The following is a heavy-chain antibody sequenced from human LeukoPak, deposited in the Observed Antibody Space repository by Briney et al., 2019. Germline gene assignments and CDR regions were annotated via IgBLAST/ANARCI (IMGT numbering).Heavy chain of an antibody. Sequence: SETLSLTCAVSGGSVSSGGYSWSWIRQPPGMGLEWIGYIYHSGSTYYNPSLNSRVTISVDRSKNHFSLRLSSVTAADTAVYYCAGTTSNYDYYFDYWGQGTLVTVSS. CDR3: AGTTSNYDYYFDY. V-gene: IGHV4-30-2*01. CDR2: IYHSGST. J-gene: IGHJ4*02. CDR1: GGSVSSGGYS. D-gene: IGHD5-12*01.